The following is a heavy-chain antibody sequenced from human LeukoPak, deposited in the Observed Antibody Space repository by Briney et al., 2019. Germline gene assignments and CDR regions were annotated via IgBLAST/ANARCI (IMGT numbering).Heavy chain of an antibody. D-gene: IGHD6-13*01. CDR3: ARGLIADSAGWFDP. J-gene: IGHJ5*02. CDR1: GGTFSSYA. CDR2: IIPIFGIA. V-gene: IGHV1-69*04. Sequence: GASVKVSCKAPGGTFSSYAISWVRQAPGQGLEWMGRIIPIFGIANYAQKFQGRVTITADKSTSTAYMELSSLRSEDTAVYYCARGLIADSAGWFDPWGQGTLVTVSS.